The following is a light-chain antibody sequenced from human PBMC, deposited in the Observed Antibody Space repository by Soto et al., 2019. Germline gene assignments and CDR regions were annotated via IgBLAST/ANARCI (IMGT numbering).Light chain of an antibody. V-gene: IGLV1-40*01. Sequence: QAVVTQPHSVSGAPGQRVTLSCTGSSSNIGAGYDVHWYQQLPGTAPKLLIYGNSNRPSGVPDRFSGSKSGTSASLAITWLQAEDESDYYCQSYDSRLSGWDVVLGGGTKLTVL. CDR2: GNS. CDR1: SSNIGAGYD. CDR3: QSYDSRLSGWDVV. J-gene: IGLJ2*01.